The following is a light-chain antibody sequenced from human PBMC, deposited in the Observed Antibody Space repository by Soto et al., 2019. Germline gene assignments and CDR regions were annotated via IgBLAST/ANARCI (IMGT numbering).Light chain of an antibody. J-gene: IGKJ1*01. CDR2: GAS. Sequence: IGLTQSPGTLSLSPGERATLSCRASQSVTSDYLAWYQQKPGQAPRLLIHGASSRATGIPDRFSGSGSGTDFTLTISRLEPEDFAVYYCQQYGRPFGQRTKVDI. CDR3: QQYGRP. V-gene: IGKV3-20*01. CDR1: QSVTSDY.